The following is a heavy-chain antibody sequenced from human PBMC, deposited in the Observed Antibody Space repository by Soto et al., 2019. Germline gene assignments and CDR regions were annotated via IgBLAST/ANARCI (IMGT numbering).Heavy chain of an antibody. CDR2: IIPIFGTA. CDR3: AYEKGVGYFSGGSCYSGWFDP. CDR1: GGTFSSYA. Sequence: QVQLVQSGAEVKKPGSSVKVSCKASGGTFSSYAISWVRQAPGQGLEWMGGIIPIFGTANYAQKFQGRVTIAADESTSTACMELSSLRSEDTAVSYCAYEKGVGYFSGGSCYSGWFDPWGQGTLVTVSS. J-gene: IGHJ5*02. D-gene: IGHD2-15*01. V-gene: IGHV1-69*12.